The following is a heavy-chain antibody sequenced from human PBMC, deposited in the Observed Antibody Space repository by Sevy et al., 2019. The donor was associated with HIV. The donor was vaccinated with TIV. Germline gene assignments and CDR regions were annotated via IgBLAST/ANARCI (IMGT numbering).Heavy chain of an antibody. Sequence: GESLKICCAASGFTFSDHYMEWVRQAPGKGLEWVGRIRNKADSYTTEYAASVKGRFTISRDDSKNSLYLLMNSLKTEDTAVYYCATHAGIAAAGRVFDYWGQGTLVTVSS. CDR3: ATHAGIAAAGRVFDY. D-gene: IGHD6-13*01. CDR2: IRNKADSYTT. J-gene: IGHJ4*02. V-gene: IGHV3-72*01. CDR1: GFTFSDHY.